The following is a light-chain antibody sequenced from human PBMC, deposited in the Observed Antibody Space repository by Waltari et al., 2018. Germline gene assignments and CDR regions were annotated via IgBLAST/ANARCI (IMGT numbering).Light chain of an antibody. Sequence: QSVLTQPPSVSAAPGKRVTTSCSGGSSNIGNNYVSWYRQFPGTAPKLLIYENSERPSGIPGRFSGSKSGTSATLDITGLQAGDEADYYCGTWDSSLSGAVFGGGTHLTVL. J-gene: IGLJ7*01. V-gene: IGLV1-51*02. CDR2: ENS. CDR1: SSNIGNNY. CDR3: GTWDSSLSGAV.